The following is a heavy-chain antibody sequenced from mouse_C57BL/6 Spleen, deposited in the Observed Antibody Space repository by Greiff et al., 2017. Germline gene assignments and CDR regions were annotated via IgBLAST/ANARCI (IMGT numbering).Heavy chain of an antibody. Sequence: VQLQQSGAELVKPGASVKISCKASGYAFSSYWMNWVKQRPGKGLEWIGQIYPGDGDTNYNGKFKGKATLTADKSSSTAYMQLRSLTSEDSAVYFCARGGQLRVFDYWGQGTTLTVSS. CDR3: ARGGQLRVFDY. V-gene: IGHV1-80*01. CDR1: GYAFSSYW. CDR2: IYPGDGDT. D-gene: IGHD3-2*02. J-gene: IGHJ2*01.